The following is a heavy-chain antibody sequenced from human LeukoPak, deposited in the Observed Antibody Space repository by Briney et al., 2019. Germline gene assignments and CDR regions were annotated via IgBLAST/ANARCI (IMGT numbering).Heavy chain of an antibody. CDR3: AKGIKVATITGFDY. Sequence: GGSLRLSCAASGFTFDDYAMHWVRQAPGKGLEWVSLISWDGGSTYNADSVKGRFTISRDNSKNSLYLQMNSLRAEDTALYYCAKGIKVATITGFDYWGQGTLVTVSS. D-gene: IGHD5-12*01. CDR1: GFTFDDYA. J-gene: IGHJ4*02. CDR2: ISWDGGST. V-gene: IGHV3-43D*04.